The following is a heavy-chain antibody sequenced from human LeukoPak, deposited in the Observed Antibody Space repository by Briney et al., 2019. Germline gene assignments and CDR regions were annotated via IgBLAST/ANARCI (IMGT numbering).Heavy chain of an antibody. Sequence: ASVKVSCKVSGYTLTELSMHWVRQAPGKGLEWMGGFDPEDGETIYAQKFQGRVTMTEDTSTDTAYMELSSLRSEDTAVYYCATDPAAACTFDYWGQGTLVTVSS. CDR1: GYTLTELS. V-gene: IGHV1-24*01. CDR2: FDPEDGET. D-gene: IGHD6-13*01. CDR3: ATDPAAACTFDY. J-gene: IGHJ4*02.